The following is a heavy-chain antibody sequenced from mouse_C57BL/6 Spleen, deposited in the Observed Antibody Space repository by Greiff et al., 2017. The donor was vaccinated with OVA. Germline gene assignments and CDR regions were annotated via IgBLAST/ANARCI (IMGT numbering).Heavy chain of an antibody. CDR3: ARDYGTPRDY. Sequence: EVHLVESGGGLVKPGGSLKLSCAASGFTFSSYTMSWVRQTPEKRLEWVATISGGGGNTYYPDSVKGRFTISRDNAKNTLYLQMSSLRSEDTALYYCARDYGTPRDYWGQGTTLTVSS. V-gene: IGHV5-9*01. J-gene: IGHJ2*01. CDR2: ISGGGGNT. CDR1: GFTFSSYT. D-gene: IGHD1-1*01.